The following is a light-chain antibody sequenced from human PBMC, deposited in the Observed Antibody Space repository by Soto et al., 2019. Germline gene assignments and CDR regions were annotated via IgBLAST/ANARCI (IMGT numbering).Light chain of an antibody. CDR2: RAS. CDR3: QHHGCSARTFT. V-gene: IGKV3-20*01. CDR1: QSITSRY. J-gene: IGKJ3*01. Sequence: EIVLTQSPGTLSLSPGERATLTCRASQSITSRYLAWYQQRPGQAPRLLIYRASIRASGISDRFSGSGSGTDFTISISSLEAEDFAVYYCQHHGCSARTFTCDPGTKVDI.